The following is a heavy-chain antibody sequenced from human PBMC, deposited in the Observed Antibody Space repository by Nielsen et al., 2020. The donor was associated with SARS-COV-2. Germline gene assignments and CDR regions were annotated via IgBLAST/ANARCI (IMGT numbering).Heavy chain of an antibody. J-gene: IGHJ4*02. CDR3: ARDATGYGYIDS. CDR1: GGSMNSGGHF. D-gene: IGHD3-9*01. CDR2: ISDSGSP. Sequence: SETLSLTCSVSGGSMNSGGHFWSWIRQPPGKGLEWIGYISDSGSPYYNQSLKSRLSILLDTSKTQFSLRLSAVTAADTAVYYCARDATGYGYIDSWGQGILVTVS. V-gene: IGHV4-30-4*01.